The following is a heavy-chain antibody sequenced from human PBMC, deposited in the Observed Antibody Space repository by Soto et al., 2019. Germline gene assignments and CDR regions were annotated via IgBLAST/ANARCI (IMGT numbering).Heavy chain of an antibody. J-gene: IGHJ6*02. D-gene: IGHD3-10*01. Sequence: ASVNVSCKPSGYTFTSYCISWVRQAPGQGLECMGWISAYNGNTNYAQKLQARVTMTTDTSTSTAYMELRSLRSDDTAVYYCASHDGSGSYYYGMDVWGQGTTVTVSS. CDR1: GYTFTSYC. CDR3: ASHDGSGSYYYGMDV. V-gene: IGHV1-18*04. CDR2: ISAYNGNT.